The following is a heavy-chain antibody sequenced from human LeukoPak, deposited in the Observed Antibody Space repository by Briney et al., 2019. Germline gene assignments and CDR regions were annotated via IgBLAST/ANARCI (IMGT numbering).Heavy chain of an antibody. D-gene: IGHD6-25*01. CDR2: ISHSGST. CDR1: GGSFSGYY. CDR3: ARGVAARDMDV. V-gene: IGHV4-34*01. Sequence: KSSETLSLTCAVYGGSFSGYYWSWIRRPPGKGLEWIGEISHSGSTNYNPSLKSRVTISVDTSKNQFSLKLSSVTAADTAVYYCARGVAARDMDVWGKGTTVTVSS. J-gene: IGHJ6*03.